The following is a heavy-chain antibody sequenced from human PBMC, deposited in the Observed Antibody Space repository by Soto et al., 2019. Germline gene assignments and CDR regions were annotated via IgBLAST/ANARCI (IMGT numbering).Heavy chain of an antibody. J-gene: IGHJ4*02. D-gene: IGHD1-26*01. CDR1: GFSFSMYS. V-gene: IGHV3-48*01. Sequence: QLVQSGGGLVQPGGSLRLSCAASGFSFSMYSMNWIRQAPGKGLEWVSYISGSLEIWYADSVKGRYTISRDNARNAVYLQMYSLRAEDTAVYYCARDHPWAFDYWGQGTLATVS. CDR3: ARDHPWAFDY. CDR2: ISGSLEI.